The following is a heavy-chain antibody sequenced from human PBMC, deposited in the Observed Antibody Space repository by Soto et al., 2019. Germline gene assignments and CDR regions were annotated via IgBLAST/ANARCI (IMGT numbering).Heavy chain of an antibody. J-gene: IGHJ4*02. CDR3: ASLDYGDRLLDY. CDR2: IYYSGST. Sequence: SETLSLTXTVSGGSISSYYWSWIRQPPGKGLEWIGYIYYSGSTNYNPSLKSRVTISVDTSKNQFSLKLSSVTAADTAVYYCASLDYGDRLLDYWGQGTLVTVSS. V-gene: IGHV4-59*12. D-gene: IGHD4-17*01. CDR1: GGSISSYY.